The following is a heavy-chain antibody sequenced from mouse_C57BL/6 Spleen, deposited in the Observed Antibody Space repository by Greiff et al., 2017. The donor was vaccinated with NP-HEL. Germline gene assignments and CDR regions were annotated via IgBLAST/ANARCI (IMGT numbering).Heavy chain of an antibody. J-gene: IGHJ4*01. V-gene: IGHV5-17*01. CDR1: GFTFSDYG. Sequence: EVQLVESGGGLVKPGGSLKLSCAASGFTFSDYGMHWVRQAPGKGLEWVAYISSGSSTIYYADTVKGRFTISRDNAKNTLFLQMTSLRSEDTAMYYCARGGVNYPYYYAMDYWGQGTSVTVSS. CDR3: ARGGVNYPYYYAMDY. CDR2: ISSGSSTI. D-gene: IGHD1-3*01.